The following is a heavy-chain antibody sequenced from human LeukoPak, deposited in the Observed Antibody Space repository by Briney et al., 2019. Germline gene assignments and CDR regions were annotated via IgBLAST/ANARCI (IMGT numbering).Heavy chain of an antibody. CDR1: GFTFSSSA. Sequence: GGSLRLSCAASGFTFSSSAMSWVRQVPGKGLEWVSGISASGGSTSYADSVRGRFTISRDNSKNTLYVQMNSLRDEDTAVCYCAKDQRWESPHYLDSWGQGTLVTVSS. CDR2: ISASGGST. D-gene: IGHD1-26*01. V-gene: IGHV3-23*01. CDR3: AKDQRWESPHYLDS. J-gene: IGHJ4*02.